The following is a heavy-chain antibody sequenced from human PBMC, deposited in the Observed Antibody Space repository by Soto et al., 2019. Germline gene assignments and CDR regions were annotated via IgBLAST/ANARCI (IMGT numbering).Heavy chain of an antibody. D-gene: IGHD2-15*01. CDR3: ARDGPDCSGGSCWFDP. Sequence: SETLSLTCTVSGGSISRGGYYWSWRRQHPGKGLEWIAYIYYSGSTYYNPSLKSRVTISVDTSKNQFSLKLSSVTAADTAVYYCARDGPDCSGGSCWFDPWGQGTLVTVSS. J-gene: IGHJ5*02. CDR1: GGSISRGGYY. CDR2: IYYSGST. V-gene: IGHV4-31*03.